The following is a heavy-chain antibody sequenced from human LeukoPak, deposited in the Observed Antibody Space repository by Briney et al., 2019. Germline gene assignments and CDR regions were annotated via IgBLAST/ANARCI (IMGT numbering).Heavy chain of an antibody. J-gene: IGHJ6*03. D-gene: IGHD6-13*01. CDR2: ISAYNGNT. Sequence: ASVKVSCKASGYTFTSYGISWVRQAPGQGLEWMGWISAYNGNTNYAQKLQGRVTMTTDTSTSTAYMELRSLRSDDTAVYYCARVSLAGTGYYYYYMDVWGKGTTVTVSS. CDR3: ARVSLAGTGYYYYYMDV. CDR1: GYTFTSYG. V-gene: IGHV1-18*01.